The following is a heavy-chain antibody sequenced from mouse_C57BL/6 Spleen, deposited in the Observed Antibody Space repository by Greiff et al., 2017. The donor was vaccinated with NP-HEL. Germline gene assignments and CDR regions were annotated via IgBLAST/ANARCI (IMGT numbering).Heavy chain of an antibody. CDR2: IWGDGST. J-gene: IGHJ2*01. D-gene: IGHD2-4*01. CDR1: GFSLTSYG. V-gene: IGHV2-3*01. Sequence: QVQLQQSGPGLVAPSQSLSITCTVSGFSLTSYGVSWVRQPPGKGLEWLGVIWGDGSTNYHSALISRLSISKDNSKSQVFLKLNSLQTDDTATYYCAGVMRGYYDYDWGFDYWGQGTTLTVSS. CDR3: AGVMRGYYDYDWGFDY.